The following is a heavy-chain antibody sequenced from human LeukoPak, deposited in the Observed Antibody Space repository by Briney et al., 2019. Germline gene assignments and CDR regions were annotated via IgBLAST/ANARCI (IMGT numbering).Heavy chain of an antibody. D-gene: IGHD3-22*01. J-gene: IGHJ4*02. Sequence: GGSLRLSCAASGFTFSSYAMTWVRLAPGKGLEWVSTITGSGGSTYYADSMKGRFTISRDNSKNTLDLQMNSLRAEDTAVYCCAKSGSSGYYQGQLDSWGQGTLVTVSS. CDR1: GFTFSSYA. V-gene: IGHV3-23*01. CDR2: ITGSGGST. CDR3: AKSGSSGYYQGQLDS.